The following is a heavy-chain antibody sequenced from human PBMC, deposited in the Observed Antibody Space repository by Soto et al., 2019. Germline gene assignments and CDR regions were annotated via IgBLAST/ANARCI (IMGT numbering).Heavy chain of an antibody. CDR2: IYYSGST. J-gene: IGHJ3*02. Sequence: SETLSLTCTVSGGSISSGGYYWSWIRQHPGKGLEWIGYIYYSGSTYYNPSLKSRVTISVDTSKNQFSLKLSSVTAADTAVYYCARELRFCGGDSYSALDAFDIWGQGTMVTVSS. CDR3: ARELRFCGGDSYSALDAFDI. D-gene: IGHD2-21*02. V-gene: IGHV4-31*03. CDR1: GGSISSGGYY.